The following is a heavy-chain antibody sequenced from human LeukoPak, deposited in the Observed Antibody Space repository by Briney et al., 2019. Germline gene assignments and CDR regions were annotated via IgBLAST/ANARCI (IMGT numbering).Heavy chain of an antibody. V-gene: IGHV4-30-2*01. J-gene: IGHJ6*03. CDR2: IYHSGST. CDR1: GGSISSGGYY. D-gene: IGHD5/OR15-5a*01. Sequence: KPSQTLSLTCTVSGGSISSGGYYWSWIRQPPGKGLEWIGYIYHSGSTYYNPSLKSRVTISVDRSKNQFSLKLSSVTAADTAVYYCARAPSTTHYYMDVWGKGTMVTVSS. CDR3: ARAPSTTHYYMDV.